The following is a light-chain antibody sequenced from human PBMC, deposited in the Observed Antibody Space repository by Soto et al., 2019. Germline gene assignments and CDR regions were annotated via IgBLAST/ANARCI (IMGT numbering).Light chain of an antibody. CDR2: GAS. Sequence: MTQSPVTLSVSPGESATLSCRASQSVGTNLAWYQQKPGQAPRLLIYGASTRATGFPARFSGSGSGTEFTLTINSLQSEDSAVYYCQQYNDWPPVTFGGGTKVDIQ. CDR1: QSVGTN. CDR3: QQYNDWPPVT. V-gene: IGKV3-15*01. J-gene: IGKJ4*01.